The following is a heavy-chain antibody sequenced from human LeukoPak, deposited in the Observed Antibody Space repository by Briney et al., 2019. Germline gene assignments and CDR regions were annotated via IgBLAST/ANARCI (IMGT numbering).Heavy chain of an antibody. V-gene: IGHV1-2*02. Sequence: GASVKVSCRAYGYTFTAYYIHWVRQAPGQGLQWMGWINPNSGGTDYAQKFQGRVAMTRDTSINTAYLELSRLRSDDTAVYYCARGGNSADDFDYWGQGTLVTVSS. CDR2: INPNSGGT. CDR3: ARGGNSADDFDY. D-gene: IGHD2-21*02. CDR1: GYTFTAYY. J-gene: IGHJ4*02.